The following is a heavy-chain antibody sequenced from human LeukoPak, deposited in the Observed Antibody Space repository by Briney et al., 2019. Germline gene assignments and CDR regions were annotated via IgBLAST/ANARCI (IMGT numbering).Heavy chain of an antibody. D-gene: IGHD3-3*01. CDR2: IYSGGST. CDR1: GFTVSSNY. J-gene: IGHJ4*02. Sequence: GGSLRLSCAASGFTVSSNYMSWVRQAPGKGLEWVSVIYSGGSTYYADSVKGRFTISRDNSKNTLYLQMNSLRAEDTAVYYCAKDGDTIFGVGSLDYWGQGTLVTVSS. CDR3: AKDGDTIFGVGSLDY. V-gene: IGHV3-53*05.